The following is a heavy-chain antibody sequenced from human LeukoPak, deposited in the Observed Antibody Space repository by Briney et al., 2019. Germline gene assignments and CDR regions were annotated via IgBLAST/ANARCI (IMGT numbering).Heavy chain of an antibody. D-gene: IGHD3-10*01. V-gene: IGHV3-23*01. Sequence: GGSLRLSCAASGFTFSRYGVSWVRQAPGKGLEWVSTISASGGSTYYADSVKGRFTISRDNSKNTLSLQMNSLRAEDTAVYYCARKDGSGIYSSFIYWGQGSLVTVSS. J-gene: IGHJ4*02. CDR2: ISASGGST. CDR3: ARKDGSGIYSSFIY. CDR1: GFTFSRYG.